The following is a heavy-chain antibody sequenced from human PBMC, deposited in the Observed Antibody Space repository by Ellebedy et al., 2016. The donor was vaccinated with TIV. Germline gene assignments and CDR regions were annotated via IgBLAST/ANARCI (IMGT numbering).Heavy chain of an antibody. J-gene: IGHJ4*02. CDR3: ATAVPYYFDY. CDR2: IIPILGIA. V-gene: IGHV1-69*04. CDR1: GGTFSSYA. Sequence: AASVKVSCKASGGTFSSYAISWVRQAPGQGLEWMGRIIPILGIANYAQKFQGRVTITADKSTSTAYMELSSLRSEDTAVYYCATAVPYYFDYWGQGTLVTVSS. D-gene: IGHD4-17*01.